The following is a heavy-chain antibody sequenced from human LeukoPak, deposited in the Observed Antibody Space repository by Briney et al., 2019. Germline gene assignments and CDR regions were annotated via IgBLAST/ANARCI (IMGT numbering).Heavy chain of an antibody. D-gene: IGHD6-19*01. CDR2: ISYDGSNK. CDR1: GFTFSSYA. V-gene: IGHV3-30-3*01. Sequence: GGSLRPSCAASGFTFSSYAMHWVRQAPGKGLEWVAVISYDGSNKYYADSVKGRFTISRDNSKNTLYLQMNSLRAEDTAVYYCARVSGVGWDFDYWGQGTLVTVSS. CDR3: ARVSGVGWDFDY. J-gene: IGHJ4*02.